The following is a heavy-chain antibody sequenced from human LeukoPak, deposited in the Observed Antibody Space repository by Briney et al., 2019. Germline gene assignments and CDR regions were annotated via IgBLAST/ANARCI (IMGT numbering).Heavy chain of an antibody. CDR2: INHSGST. Sequence: SETLSLTCAVYGGSFSGYYWSWIRQPPGKGLEWIGEINHSGSTNYNPSLKSRVTISVDTSKNQFSLKLSSVTAADTAVYYCAGWGSRYCYYYMDVWGKGTTVTISS. CDR1: GGSFSGYY. V-gene: IGHV4-34*01. CDR3: AGWGSRYCYYYMDV. D-gene: IGHD6-19*01. J-gene: IGHJ6*03.